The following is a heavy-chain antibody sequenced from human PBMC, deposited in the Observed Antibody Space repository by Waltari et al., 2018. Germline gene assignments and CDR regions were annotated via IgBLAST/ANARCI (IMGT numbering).Heavy chain of an antibody. CDR2: VYFTGST. V-gene: IGHV4-39*01. Sequence: QLHLQLSGPGLVKPSETLSLTCAVSGTSVTTTNYFWGWIRQPPGKGLEWIGGVYFTGSTDYNPSLKSRVTISIDTSTNQFSLNLRSVTAADTAVYYCARGIWQQLAHFDSWGQGTLVTVSS. J-gene: IGHJ4*02. CDR1: GTSVTTTNYF. CDR3: ARGIWQQLAHFDS. D-gene: IGHD6-13*01.